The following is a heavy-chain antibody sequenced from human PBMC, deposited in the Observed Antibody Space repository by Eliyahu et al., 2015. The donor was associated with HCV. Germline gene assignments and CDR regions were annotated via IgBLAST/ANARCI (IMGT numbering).Heavy chain of an antibody. D-gene: IGHD3-3*01. J-gene: IGHJ4*02. CDR1: GYTLSSYG. V-gene: IGHV1-18*01. Sequence: QVQLVQSGAEVKKPGASVKVSCKVSGYTLSSYGISWVRXAPGQGLEWMGWINTYNGNTRYAQKXQDRVTMTTDTSTSTAYMELRSLRPDDAAVYYCARDRDVSRLLEWLSPDYNFDYWGQGTLVTVSS. CDR2: INTYNGNT. CDR3: ARDRDVSRLLEWLSPDYNFDY.